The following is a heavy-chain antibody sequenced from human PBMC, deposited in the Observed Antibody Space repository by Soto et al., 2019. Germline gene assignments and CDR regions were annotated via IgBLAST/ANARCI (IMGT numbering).Heavy chain of an antibody. V-gene: IGHV3-23*01. J-gene: IGHJ4*02. Sequence: EVHLLESGGDLVLPGGSLRLSCASSGFAFNDFAMSWVRQAPGKGPEGLSTISGSGDKTFHSDSVKGRFDISRDNSNNKMFLQMNSLRAEDTAIYYCAKGASHAPFEKWGRGTLVTVSS. CDR2: ISGSGDKT. CDR3: AKGASHAPFEK. CDR1: GFAFNDFA.